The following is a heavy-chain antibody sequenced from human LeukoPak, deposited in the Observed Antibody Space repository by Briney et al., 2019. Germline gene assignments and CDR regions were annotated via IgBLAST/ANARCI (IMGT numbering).Heavy chain of an antibody. D-gene: IGHD3-10*01. J-gene: IGHJ6*03. Sequence: SETLSLTCSVSGYSISSGYYWGWIRQSPGKGLEWIGSIYHSGRTYYSPSLKSRVTISLDTSKNQFSLNLSSVTAADTAVYYCARGRPMVRGLRYYYYYMDVWGKGTTVTISS. V-gene: IGHV4-38-2*02. CDR3: ARGRPMVRGLRYYYYYMDV. CDR1: GYSISSGYY. CDR2: IYHSGRT.